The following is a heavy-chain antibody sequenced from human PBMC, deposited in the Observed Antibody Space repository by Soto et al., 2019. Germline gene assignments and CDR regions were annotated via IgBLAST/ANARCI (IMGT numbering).Heavy chain of an antibody. CDR1: SGSISTYC. CDR2: IYYSEST. Sequence: PSEALSLTGTGYSGSISTYCWSWIRQPPGKGLEWIGSIYYSESTYYNPSLKSRVTISVDTSKNQFSLKLSSVTAADTAVYYCARQGGRFLEWLLSDNWFDPWGQGTLVTVSS. D-gene: IGHD3-3*01. CDR3: ARQGGRFLEWLLSDNWFDP. V-gene: IGHV4-59*05. J-gene: IGHJ5*02.